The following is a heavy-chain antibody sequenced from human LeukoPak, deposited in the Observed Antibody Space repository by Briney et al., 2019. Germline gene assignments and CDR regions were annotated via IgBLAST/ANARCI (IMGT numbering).Heavy chain of an antibody. CDR2: ITPFNGNT. CDR1: GYTFTYRY. CDR3: ARSDNPTDPYGMDI. J-gene: IGHJ6*02. D-gene: IGHD3-22*01. V-gene: IGHV1-45*02. Sequence: SVKVSCKASGYTFTYRYLHWVRQAPGQALEWMGWITPFNGNTNYAQKFQDRVTITRDRSMSTAYMELSSLRSEDTAMYYCARSDNPTDPYGMDIWGQGTTVTVSS.